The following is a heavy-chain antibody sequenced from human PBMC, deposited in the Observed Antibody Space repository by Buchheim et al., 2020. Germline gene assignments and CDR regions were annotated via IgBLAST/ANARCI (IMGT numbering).Heavy chain of an antibody. V-gene: IGHV3-33*01. J-gene: IGHJ4*02. CDR1: GFTFSDYG. Sequence: QVQLVESGGGVVQPGKSLRLSCAASGFTFSDYGMHWVRQAPGKGLEWVAVIWNDGSNQYYADSVKGRFTISRDNAKNSVYLQMNSLRAEDTAVYYCAGCQYNWNDGYDYWGQGTL. CDR3: AGCQYNWNDGYDY. D-gene: IGHD1-1*01. CDR2: IWNDGSNQ.